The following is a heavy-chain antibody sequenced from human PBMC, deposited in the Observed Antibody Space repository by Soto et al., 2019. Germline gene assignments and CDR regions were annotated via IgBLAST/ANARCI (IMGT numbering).Heavy chain of an antibody. J-gene: IGHJ4*02. D-gene: IGHD1-7*01. CDR2: IDTYGTDT. CDR3: VRGLGNSDY. CDR1: GFTFSSYW. Sequence: GGSLRLSCAASGFTFSSYWMHWVRQAPGEGLVWISFIDTYGTDTKYADSVKGRFTTSRDNAKNTLYLLMNSLRAEDTAVYYCVRGLGNSDYWGQGTLVTVSS. V-gene: IGHV3-74*03.